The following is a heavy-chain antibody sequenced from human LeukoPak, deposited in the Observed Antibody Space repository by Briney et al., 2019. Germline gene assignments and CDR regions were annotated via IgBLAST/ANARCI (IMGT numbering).Heavy chain of an antibody. D-gene: IGHD2-15*01. J-gene: IGHJ6*03. V-gene: IGHV3-30*02. Sequence: GGSLRLSCAASGFTFSSYGMHWVRQAPGKGLEWVSFIRYDGSNKYYADSVKGRFTISRDNAKNSLYLQMNRLRAEDTAIYYCAKNGDRGAYCTGGTCYPYFYYYMDVWGKGTTVTI. CDR3: AKNGDRGAYCTGGTCYPYFYYYMDV. CDR2: IRYDGSNK. CDR1: GFTFSSYG.